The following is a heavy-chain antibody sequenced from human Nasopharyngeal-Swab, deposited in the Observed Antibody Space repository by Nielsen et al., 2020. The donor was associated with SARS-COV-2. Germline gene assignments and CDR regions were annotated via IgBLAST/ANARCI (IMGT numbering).Heavy chain of an antibody. J-gene: IGHJ6*02. V-gene: IGHV3-30*03. CDR2: TSADESNK. CDR1: KFTFGNSG. CDR3: LYGMDV. Sequence: GESLKISCAASKFTFGNSGMNWVRQAPGKGLEWVAATSADESNKYYVDSVRGRFTISRDNSKNTLYLQMNNPRLEDTAVYFCLYGMDVWGQGTTVTVSS.